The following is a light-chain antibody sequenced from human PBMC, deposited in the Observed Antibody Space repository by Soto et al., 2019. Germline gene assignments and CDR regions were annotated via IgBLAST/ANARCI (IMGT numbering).Light chain of an antibody. CDR3: QQYNNWPLT. Sequence: EIVMTQSPDTLSVSPGERATLSCRASQSVNNNLAWYQQKPGQAPRLLIYDASTRATGIPARFSCSGSGTDFTLTISSLQSEDFAVYYCQQYNNWPLTFGGGTKVDIK. J-gene: IGKJ4*01. CDR2: DAS. V-gene: IGKV3-15*01. CDR1: QSVNNN.